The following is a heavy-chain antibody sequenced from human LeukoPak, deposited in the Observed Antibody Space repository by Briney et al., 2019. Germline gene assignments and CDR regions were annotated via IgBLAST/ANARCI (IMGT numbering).Heavy chain of an antibody. CDR2: IKQDGSEK. CDR1: GFTFSSYW. Sequence: PGGSLRLSCAASGFTFSSYWMSWVRQAPGKGLEWVANIKQDGSEKYYVDPVKGRFTISRDNAKNSLYLQINSLRAEDTAVYSCAGVERRDGYNYLDYWGQGTLVTVSS. J-gene: IGHJ4*02. V-gene: IGHV3-7*01. D-gene: IGHD5-24*01. CDR3: AGVERRDGYNYLDY.